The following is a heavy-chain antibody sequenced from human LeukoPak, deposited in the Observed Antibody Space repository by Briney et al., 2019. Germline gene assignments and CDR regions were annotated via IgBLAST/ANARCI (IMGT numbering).Heavy chain of an antibody. Sequence: GESLKISFKGSGYSFTSYWIGWGRPMPGKGLEWMGITYPGDSDTRYSPSFQGQVTISADKSISTAHLQWSSLKASDTAMYYCARHRDSSGRGDYYYYMDVWGKGTTVTVSS. CDR1: GYSFTSYW. J-gene: IGHJ6*03. CDR2: TYPGDSDT. D-gene: IGHD6-19*01. V-gene: IGHV5-51*01. CDR3: ARHRDSSGRGDYYYYMDV.